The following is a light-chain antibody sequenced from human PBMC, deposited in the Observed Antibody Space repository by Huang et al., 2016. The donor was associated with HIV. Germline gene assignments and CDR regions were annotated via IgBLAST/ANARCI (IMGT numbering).Light chain of an antibody. V-gene: IGKV3-20*01. J-gene: IGKJ4*01. Sequence: EIVLTQSPGTLSLSPGERATLSCRASQSVSSSYLAWYQQKPGQAPKLLIDGASSRATGISDSFSGSGAGTDVTLTISRLEPEDFAVYYCQQYGSSPPLTFGGGTKVEIK. CDR1: QSVSSSY. CDR2: GAS. CDR3: QQYGSSPPLT.